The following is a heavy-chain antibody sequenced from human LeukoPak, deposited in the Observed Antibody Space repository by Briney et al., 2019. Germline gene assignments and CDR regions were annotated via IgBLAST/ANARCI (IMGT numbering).Heavy chain of an antibody. CDR2: IYDIGIT. V-gene: IGHV4-30-4*01. J-gene: IGHJ6*02. Sequence: SETLSLTCTVSGGSISSGDYYWSWIRQPPGKGLECIGYIYDIGITYYNPSLKSRLSISLDTSKNQFSLKVTSVTAADTAVYYCARVRPDSYYGVDVWGQGTTVTVSS. CDR1: GGSISSGDYY. CDR3: ARVRPDSYYGVDV.